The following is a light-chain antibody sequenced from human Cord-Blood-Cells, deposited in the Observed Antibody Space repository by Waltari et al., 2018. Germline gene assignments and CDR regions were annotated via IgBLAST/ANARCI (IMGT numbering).Light chain of an antibody. CDR1: SSNIGAGYD. J-gene: IGLJ3*02. Sequence: QSVLTQPPSVSGAPGQRVTISCTGSSSNIGAGYDVHWYQQLPGTAPKLLIYGNCTRPSGVPDRVCGSKSGTAASLAISGLQAEDVADYYCQSYDSSLGGWVFGGGTKLTGL. CDR3: QSYDSSLGGWV. V-gene: IGLV1-40*01. CDR2: GNC.